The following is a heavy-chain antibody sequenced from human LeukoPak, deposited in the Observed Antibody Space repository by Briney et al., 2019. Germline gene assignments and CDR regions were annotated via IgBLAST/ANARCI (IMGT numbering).Heavy chain of an antibody. J-gene: IGHJ5*02. CDR2: IYPDDSDT. CDR3: ARHKDQLLSNWFDP. V-gene: IGHV5-51*01. CDR1: GYSFTSYW. D-gene: IGHD2-2*01. Sequence: GESLKISCKGSGYSFTSYWIGWVRQMPGKGLEWMGIIYPDDSDTRYSPSFQGQVTISADKSISTAYLQWSSLKASDAAMYYCARHKDQLLSNWFDPWGQGTLVTVSS.